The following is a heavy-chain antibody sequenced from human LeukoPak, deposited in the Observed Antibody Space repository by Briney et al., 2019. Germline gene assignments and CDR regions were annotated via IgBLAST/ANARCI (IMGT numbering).Heavy chain of an antibody. CDR1: GYTFTSYG. CDR2: ISGDNGST. J-gene: IGHJ4*02. D-gene: IGHD4-17*01. CDR3: AREGTRLGSRGYFDY. Sequence: ASVKVSCKASGYTFTSYGISWVRQAPGQGLEWMGWISGDNGSTNYAQKLQGRVTMTTDTSTTTAYMELRSLRSDDSAIYYCAREGTRLGSRGYFDYWGQGTLVTVSS. V-gene: IGHV1-18*01.